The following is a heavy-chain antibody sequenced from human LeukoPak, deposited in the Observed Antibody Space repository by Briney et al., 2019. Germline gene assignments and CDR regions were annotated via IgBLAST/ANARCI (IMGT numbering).Heavy chain of an antibody. J-gene: IGHJ4*02. D-gene: IGHD2-15*01. V-gene: IGHV3-48*01. CDR1: GFTFSSYS. CDR2: ISSSSTI. Sequence: GGSLRLSCAASGFTFSSYSMNWVRQAPGKGLEWVSYISSSSTIYYADSVKGRFTISRDGAKNSLYLQMNSLRAEDTAVYYCARRYCSGGSCYSDYWGQGTLVTVSS. CDR3: ARRYCSGGSCYSDY.